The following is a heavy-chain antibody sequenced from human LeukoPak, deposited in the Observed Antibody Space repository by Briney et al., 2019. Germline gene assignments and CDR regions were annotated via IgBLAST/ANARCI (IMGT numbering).Heavy chain of an antibody. CDR1: GYTFTSYG. J-gene: IGHJ3*02. Sequence: ASVKVSCKASGYTFTSYGISWVRQAPGQGLEWMGWISAYNGNTNYAQKLQGRVPMTTDTSTSTAYMELRSLRSDDTAVYYCARESGIVGAQSDAFDIWGQGTMVTVSS. CDR3: ARESGIVGAQSDAFDI. CDR2: ISAYNGNT. V-gene: IGHV1-18*01. D-gene: IGHD1-26*01.